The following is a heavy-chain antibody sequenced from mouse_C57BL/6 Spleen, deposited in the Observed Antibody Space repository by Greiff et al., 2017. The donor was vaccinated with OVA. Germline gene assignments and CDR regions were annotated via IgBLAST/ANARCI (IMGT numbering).Heavy chain of an antibody. CDR3: ARQPFYGSSPTYAMDY. V-gene: IGHV5-9*01. Sequence: VQLKESGGGLVKPGGSLKLSCAASGFTFSSYTMSWVRQTPEKRLEWVATISGGGGNTYYPDSVKGRFTISRDNAKNTLYLQMSSLRSEDTALYYCARQPFYGSSPTYAMDYWGQGTSVTVSS. CDR1: GFTFSSYT. CDR2: ISGGGGNT. D-gene: IGHD1-1*01. J-gene: IGHJ4*01.